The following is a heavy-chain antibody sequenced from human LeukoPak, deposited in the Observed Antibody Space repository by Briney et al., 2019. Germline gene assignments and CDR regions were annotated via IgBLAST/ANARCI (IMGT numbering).Heavy chain of an antibody. J-gene: IGHJ4*02. CDR2: ISSSGDTI. D-gene: IGHD5-12*01. CDR1: GFTFSDYY. Sequence: KPGGSLRLSCAASGFTFSDYYMSWIRQAPGKGLEWVSYISSSGDTIYYADSVKGRFTISRDNAKNSLYLQMNRLRADDTAVYYCARPSVTRYSAYDTYHLDHWGQGTLVTVSS. V-gene: IGHV3-11*04. CDR3: ARPSVTRYSAYDTYHLDH.